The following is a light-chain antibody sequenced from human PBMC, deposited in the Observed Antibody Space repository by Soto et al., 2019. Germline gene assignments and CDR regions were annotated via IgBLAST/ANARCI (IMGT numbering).Light chain of an antibody. CDR3: QHYYSYSEA. CDR1: QTISSW. J-gene: IGKJ1*01. CDR2: QAS. Sequence: DIQITQSPSTLSGSVGDRVTITCRASQTISSWLAWFQPKPGKAPQLLSSQASTLHSAGPSRLSGSGSGTEFTLTISSLQPDDFATYYCQHYYSYSEAFGQGTKVDIK. V-gene: IGKV1-5*03.